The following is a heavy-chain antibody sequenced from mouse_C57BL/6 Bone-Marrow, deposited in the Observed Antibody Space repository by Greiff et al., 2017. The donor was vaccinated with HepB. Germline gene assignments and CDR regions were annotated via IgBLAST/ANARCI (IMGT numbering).Heavy chain of an antibody. CDR1: GYTFTSYW. Sequence: VQLQQSGAELAKPGASVKLSCKASGYTFTSYWMHWVKQRPGQGLKWIGYINPSSGYNKYNQKFKDKATLTADKSSSTAYMQLSSLTYEDSAVYYCAWDTALVVRDCGQGTALTVSS. CDR3: AWDTALVVRD. CDR2: INPSSGYN. J-gene: IGHJ2*01. V-gene: IGHV1-7*01. D-gene: IGHD1-1*01.